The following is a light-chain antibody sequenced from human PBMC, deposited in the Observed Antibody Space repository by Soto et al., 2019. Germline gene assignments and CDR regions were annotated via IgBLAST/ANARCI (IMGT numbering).Light chain of an antibody. CDR1: QSITTY. Sequence: DIQMTQSPSSLYSSXGDRVTITXXASQSITTYLNWYQQNPGRAPQLLIYAASTLQSGVPSRFSGLGSATNFTLTISSLQPEDFGTYYCQQGFSAPWTSGQGTKVDIK. CDR2: AAS. V-gene: IGKV1-39*01. J-gene: IGKJ1*01. CDR3: QQGFSAPWT.